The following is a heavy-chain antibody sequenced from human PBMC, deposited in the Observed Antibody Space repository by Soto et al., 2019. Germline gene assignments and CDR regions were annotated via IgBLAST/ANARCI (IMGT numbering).Heavy chain of an antibody. J-gene: IGHJ5*02. CDR3: ARERAIFGVVYWFDP. Sequence: SETLSLTCAVYGGSFSGYYWSWIRQPPGKGLEWIGEINHSGSTNYNPSLKSRVTISVDTSKNQFSLKLSSVTAADTAVYYCARERAIFGVVYWFDPWGQGTLVTVSS. CDR2: INHSGST. V-gene: IGHV4-34*01. D-gene: IGHD3-3*01. CDR1: GGSFSGYY.